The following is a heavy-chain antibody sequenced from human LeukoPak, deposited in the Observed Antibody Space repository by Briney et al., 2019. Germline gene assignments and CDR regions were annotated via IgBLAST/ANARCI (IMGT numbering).Heavy chain of an antibody. CDR2: IWYDGSNK. CDR1: GFTFSSYG. J-gene: IGHJ4*02. Sequence: GGSLRLSCAASGFTFSSYGMHWVRQAPGKGLEWVAVIWYDGSNKYYADSVKGRFTISRDNSKNTLYLQMNSLRAEDTAVYYCARDLRGSGSYLAYWGQGTLVTVSS. CDR3: ARDLRGSGSYLAY. V-gene: IGHV3-33*01. D-gene: IGHD3-10*01.